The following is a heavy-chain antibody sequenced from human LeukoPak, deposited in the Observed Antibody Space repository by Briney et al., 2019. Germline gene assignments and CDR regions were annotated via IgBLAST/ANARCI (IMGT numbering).Heavy chain of an antibody. J-gene: IGHJ6*02. Sequence: GGSLRLSCAASGFTFSSYWMLWVRQAPGKGLVWVSRINSDGSSTSYADSVKGRFTISRDNAKNTLYLQMNSLRAEDTAVYYCARGSSGWYVYGMDVWGQGTTVTVSS. D-gene: IGHD6-19*01. CDR2: INSDGSST. V-gene: IGHV3-74*01. CDR3: ARGSSGWYVYGMDV. CDR1: GFTFSSYW.